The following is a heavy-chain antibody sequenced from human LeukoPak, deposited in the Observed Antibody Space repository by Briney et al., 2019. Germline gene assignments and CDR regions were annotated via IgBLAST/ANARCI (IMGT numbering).Heavy chain of an antibody. J-gene: IGHJ4*02. CDR3: ARDLLAAAASYYFDY. CDR1: GGSFSGYY. Sequence: SETLSLTCAVYGGSFSGYYWSWIRQPPGKGLEWIGEINHSGSTNYNPSLKSRVTISVDTSKNQFSLKLSSVTAADTAVYYCARDLLAAAASYYFDYWGQGTLVTVSS. CDR2: INHSGST. V-gene: IGHV4-34*01. D-gene: IGHD6-13*01.